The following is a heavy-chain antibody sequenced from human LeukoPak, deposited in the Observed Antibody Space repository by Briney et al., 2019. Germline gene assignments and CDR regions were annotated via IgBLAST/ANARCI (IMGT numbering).Heavy chain of an antibody. Sequence: PGGSLRLSCAASGFTFDDYAMHWVRQAPGKGLEWVSGISWNSGSIGYADSVKGRFTISRDNAKNSLYLQMSSLTPEDTAVYYCARNYDVLTGYPYYFDHWGQGILVTVSS. V-gene: IGHV3-9*01. CDR2: ISWNSGSI. CDR1: GFTFDDYA. CDR3: ARNYDVLTGYPYYFDH. J-gene: IGHJ4*02. D-gene: IGHD3-9*01.